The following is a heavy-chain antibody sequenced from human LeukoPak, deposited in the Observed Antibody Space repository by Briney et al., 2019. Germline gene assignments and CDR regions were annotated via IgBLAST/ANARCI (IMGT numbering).Heavy chain of an antibody. Sequence: SETLSLTCTIPGGSISSYYWSWIRQPPGKGLEWIGHVFYSGSTNYNPFLKSRVTISIDTSKNQFSLKLSSVTAADTAVYYCARETDGGTVAGTQYYYYYYMDVWGKGTTVTVSS. CDR3: ARETDGGTVAGTQYYYYYYMDV. V-gene: IGHV4-59*01. CDR1: GGSISSYY. D-gene: IGHD6-19*01. J-gene: IGHJ6*03. CDR2: VFYSGST.